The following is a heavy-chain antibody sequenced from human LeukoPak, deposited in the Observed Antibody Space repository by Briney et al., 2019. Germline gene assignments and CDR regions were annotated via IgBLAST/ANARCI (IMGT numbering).Heavy chain of an antibody. V-gene: IGHV1-69*04. Sequence: SVKVSCKDPRGTFSSYAINWVRQAPGQGLEWMGRIIPILGITNYAQKFQGRVTITADKSTSTAYMELSSLRSEDTAVYYCARVEDCSNGICPFEYWGQGPLVTVSS. D-gene: IGHD2-8*01. CDR2: IIPILGIT. CDR1: RGTFSSYA. J-gene: IGHJ4*02. CDR3: ARVEDCSNGICPFEY.